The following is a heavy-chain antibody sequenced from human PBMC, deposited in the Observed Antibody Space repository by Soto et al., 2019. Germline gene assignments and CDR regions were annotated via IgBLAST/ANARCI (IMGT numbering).Heavy chain of an antibody. D-gene: IGHD3-22*01. CDR3: ARDASPYYYDSSGYFDY. Sequence: ESGGGVVQPGRSLRLSCAASGFTFSSYAMHWVRQAPGKGLEWVAVISYDGSNKYYADSVKGRFTISRDNSKNTLYLQMNSLRAEDTAVYYCARDASPYYYDSSGYFDYWGQGTLVTVSS. CDR2: ISYDGSNK. J-gene: IGHJ4*02. V-gene: IGHV3-30-3*01. CDR1: GFTFSSYA.